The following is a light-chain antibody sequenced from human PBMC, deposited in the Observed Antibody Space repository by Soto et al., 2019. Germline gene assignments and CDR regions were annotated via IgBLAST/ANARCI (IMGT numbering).Light chain of an antibody. J-gene: IGKJ4*02. Sequence: MQLTRYPSTLCASVGDRVTITWRASQSIRSYLNWYQQKTGKAPKLLIYKASSLECGVASGIRGRCAGSEFLLTLSSVHASWFATELCKQYKSESSTFGEGTKVDIK. CDR2: KAS. CDR3: KQYKSESST. V-gene: IGKV1-5*03. CDR1: QSIRSY.